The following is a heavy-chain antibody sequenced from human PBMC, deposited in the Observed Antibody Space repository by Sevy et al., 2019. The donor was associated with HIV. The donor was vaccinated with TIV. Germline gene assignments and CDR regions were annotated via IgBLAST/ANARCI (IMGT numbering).Heavy chain of an antibody. CDR2: IGYDGNNK. V-gene: IGHV3-33*01. CDR1: GLTPSTYG. J-gene: IGHJ4*02. Sequence: GGSLRLSCAASGLTPSTYGIHWVRQAPGKGLEWVAVIGYDGNNKFYADSVKGRFTISRDDSKNTVFLQMDSLRAEDTAVYYCAGDPRIYGDYLLAYFDYWGQGTLVTVSS. CDR3: AGDPRIYGDYLLAYFDY. D-gene: IGHD4-17*01.